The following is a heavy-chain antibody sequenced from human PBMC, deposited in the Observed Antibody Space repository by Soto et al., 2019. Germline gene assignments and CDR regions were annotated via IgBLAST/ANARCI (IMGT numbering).Heavy chain of an antibody. D-gene: IGHD5-18*01. CDR1: GGSISSGGYY. J-gene: IGHJ6*02. Sequence: QVQLQESGPGLVKPSQTLSLTCTVSGGSISSGGYYWSWIRQHPGKGREWIGYIYYSGSTYYNPSLKSRVTISVDTSKNRFSLKLSSVTAADTAVYSCARARTAVLYYYYGMDVWGQGTTVTVSS. CDR3: ARARTAVLYYYYGMDV. V-gene: IGHV4-31*03. CDR2: IYYSGST.